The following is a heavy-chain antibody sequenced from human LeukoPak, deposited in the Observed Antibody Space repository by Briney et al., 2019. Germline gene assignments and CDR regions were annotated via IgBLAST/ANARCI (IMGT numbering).Heavy chain of an antibody. J-gene: IGHJ4*02. V-gene: IGHV1-46*01. Sequence: GASVNVSCKASGYTFTSYYLHWVRQAPGQGLEWMGIINPSGGSPNYAQKFQGRVTMTRDTSTSTVYMELRSLRSADTALYYCAREFVGGRSGELGYWGQGTLVTVSS. D-gene: IGHD3-10*01. CDR3: AREFVGGRSGELGY. CDR2: INPSGGSP. CDR1: GYTFTSYY.